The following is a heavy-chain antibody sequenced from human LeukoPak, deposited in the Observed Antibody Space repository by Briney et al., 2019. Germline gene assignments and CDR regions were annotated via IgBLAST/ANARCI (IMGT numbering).Heavy chain of an antibody. CDR3: AREGLTGDWIDY. D-gene: IGHD7-27*01. J-gene: IGHJ4*02. Sequence: SETLSLTCSVSGGSINNYYWSWIRQPPGKGLEWIGYIYYSGSTNYNPSLESRVTISVDTSKNQFSLKLSSVTAADTAVYYCAREGLTGDWIDYWGQGTLVTVSS. CDR1: GGSINNYY. CDR2: IYYSGST. V-gene: IGHV4-59*01.